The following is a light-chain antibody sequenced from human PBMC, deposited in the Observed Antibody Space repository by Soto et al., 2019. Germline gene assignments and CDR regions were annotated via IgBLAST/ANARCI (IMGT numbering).Light chain of an antibody. Sequence: EIVMTQSPATLSVSPGERATLSCRASQRISNNLAWYQQKPGQDHRLLIYGVYSRATGVPARFSGSGSGTEFTLTISSLQSEDFAVYYCQQYNEWPGCTFGQGTKLEI. CDR3: QQYNEWPGCT. V-gene: IGKV3-15*01. CDR2: GVY. J-gene: IGKJ2*02. CDR1: QRISNN.